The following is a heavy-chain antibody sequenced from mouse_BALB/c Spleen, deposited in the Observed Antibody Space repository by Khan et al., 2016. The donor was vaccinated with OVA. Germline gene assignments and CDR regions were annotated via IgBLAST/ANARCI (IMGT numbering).Heavy chain of an antibody. CDR3: TRSYDSYYFDY. CDR2: IYPGISDT. CDR1: GYSFTSYW. Sequence: VQLKQSGTVLARPGASVKMSCKASGYSFTSYWMHWVKQRPGQGLEWIGAIYPGISDTRYNQKFKGKAKLTAVTSASTAYMEFSSLTNEDSAVYYCTRSYDSYYFDYGGQGTTLTVSS. D-gene: IGHD2-4*01. V-gene: IGHV1-5*01. J-gene: IGHJ2*01.